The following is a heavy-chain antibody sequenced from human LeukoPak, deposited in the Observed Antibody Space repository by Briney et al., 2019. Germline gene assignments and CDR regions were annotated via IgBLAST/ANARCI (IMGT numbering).Heavy chain of an antibody. Sequence: ASVKVSCKASGYTFTSYAMNWVRQAPGQGIEWMGWINTNTGNPTYAQGFTGRFVFSLDTSVSTAYLQICSLKAEDTAVYYCATPGLYCSGGSCPPYYYYGMDVWGKGTTVTVSS. CDR2: INTNTGNP. D-gene: IGHD2-15*01. J-gene: IGHJ6*04. V-gene: IGHV7-4-1*01. CDR3: ATPGLYCSGGSCPPYYYYGMDV. CDR1: GYTFTSYA.